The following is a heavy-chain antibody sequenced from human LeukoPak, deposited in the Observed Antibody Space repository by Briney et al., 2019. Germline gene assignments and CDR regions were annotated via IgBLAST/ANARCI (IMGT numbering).Heavy chain of an antibody. CDR1: GFTFSSYC. D-gene: IGHD3-22*01. CDR2: ISGSGDNT. Sequence: GGSLRVSCAASGFTFSSYCMSWVRQAPGKGLEWVSGISGSGDNTYYADSVKGRFTISRDNSKNTLYVQVNSLGTEDTAAYYCAKGSYYDSSGSFYFDYWGQGTLVTVSS. V-gene: IGHV3-23*01. J-gene: IGHJ4*02. CDR3: AKGSYYDSSGSFYFDY.